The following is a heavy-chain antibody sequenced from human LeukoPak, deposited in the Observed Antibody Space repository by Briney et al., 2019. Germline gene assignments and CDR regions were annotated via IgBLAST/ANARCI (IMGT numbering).Heavy chain of an antibody. J-gene: IGHJ4*02. Sequence: PGGSLRLSCAASGFTFSSYSMNWVRQAPGKGLEWVSSISSSSDYIYYADSVKGRLTTSRDNAKNSLYLQMNSLRAEDTAVYYCAKMVHTEQWLVPFDYWGQGTLVTVSS. CDR2: ISSSSDYI. V-gene: IGHV3-21*04. D-gene: IGHD6-19*01. CDR1: GFTFSSYS. CDR3: AKMVHTEQWLVPFDY.